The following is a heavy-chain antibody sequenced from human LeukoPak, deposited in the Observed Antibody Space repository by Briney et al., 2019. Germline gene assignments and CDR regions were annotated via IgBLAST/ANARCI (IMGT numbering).Heavy chain of an antibody. CDR3: AKDYPVGATLGYYFDY. D-gene: IGHD1-26*01. CDR2: ISGSGGST. Sequence: PGGSLRLSCAASGFTFSSYAMSWVRQAPGKGLEWVSAISGSGGSTYYADSVKGRFTISRDNSKNTLYLQMNSLRAEDTAVYYCAKDYPVGATLGYYFDYWGQGTLVTVSS. CDR1: GFTFSSYA. V-gene: IGHV3-23*01. J-gene: IGHJ4*02.